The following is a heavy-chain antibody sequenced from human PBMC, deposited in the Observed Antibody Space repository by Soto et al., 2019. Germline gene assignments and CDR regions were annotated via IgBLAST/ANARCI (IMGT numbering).Heavy chain of an antibody. Sequence: GGSLRLSCAASGFTFSSYAMSWVRQAPGKGLEWVSAISGSGGSTYYADSVKGRFTISRDNSKNTLYLQMNSLRAEDTAVYYCAKDPSQFVGFGERWGNYYYYGMDVWGQGTTVTVSS. D-gene: IGHD3-10*01. V-gene: IGHV3-23*01. CDR2: ISGSGGST. J-gene: IGHJ6*02. CDR1: GFTFSSYA. CDR3: AKDPSQFVGFGERWGNYYYYGMDV.